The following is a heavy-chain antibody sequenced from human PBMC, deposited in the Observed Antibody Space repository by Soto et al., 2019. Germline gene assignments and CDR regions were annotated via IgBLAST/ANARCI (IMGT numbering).Heavy chain of an antibody. J-gene: IGHJ4*02. CDR3: SRDPYDDSSGQRLDV. CDR2: ISYDGSNK. CDR1: GFTFSSYA. Sequence: GGSLRLSCAASGFTFSSYAMHWVRQAPGKGLEWVAVISYDGSNKYYADSVKGRFTISRDNSKNTLYLQMNSLRAEDTAVYYCSRDPYDDSSGQRLDVWGQGTLVTVSS. V-gene: IGHV3-30-3*01. D-gene: IGHD3-22*01.